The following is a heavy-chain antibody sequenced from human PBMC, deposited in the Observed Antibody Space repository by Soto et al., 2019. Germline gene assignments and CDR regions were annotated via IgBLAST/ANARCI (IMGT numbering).Heavy chain of an antibody. CDR2: ISGSGGST. Sequence: EVQLLESGGGLVQPGGSLRLSCAASGFTFSSYAMSWVRQAPGKGLEWVSAISGSGGSTYYADSVKGRFTLSRDNSKNTLYLKMNSLSAEDTAVYYWARERRGMVATSDYWGQGTLVTGSS. CDR3: ARERRGMVATSDY. CDR1: GFTFSSYA. D-gene: IGHD5-12*01. J-gene: IGHJ4*02. V-gene: IGHV3-23*01.